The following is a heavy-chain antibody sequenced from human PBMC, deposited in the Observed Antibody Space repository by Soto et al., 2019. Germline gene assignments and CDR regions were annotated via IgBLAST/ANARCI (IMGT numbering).Heavy chain of an antibody. CDR1: GYTFSSYG. CDR2: INPSSGET. V-gene: IGHV1-18*01. CDR3: ARDWYPRFDP. Sequence: QIQLVQSGGEVRTPGASVKVSCKASGYTFSSYGITWVRQAPGQGLEWLGWINPSSGETNYAQKFQGRVTVTTDTSTTTGYMELRNLTFDDTAVYYCARDWYPRFDPWGQGTLGTVSS. J-gene: IGHJ5*02. D-gene: IGHD6-13*01.